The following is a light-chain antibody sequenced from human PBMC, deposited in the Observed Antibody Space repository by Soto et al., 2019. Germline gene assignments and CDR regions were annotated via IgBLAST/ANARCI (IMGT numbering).Light chain of an antibody. V-gene: IGKV3-15*01. Sequence: EIVMTQSPATLSVSPGERATLSCRASQSVSSNLAWYQQKPGQAPRLLIYGASTRATGIPARFSGSGSGTEFTLTISSLQSEDFAVYYCQQYHNWPPWTFGQVTKVDIK. CDR2: GAS. CDR3: QQYHNWPPWT. J-gene: IGKJ1*01. CDR1: QSVSSN.